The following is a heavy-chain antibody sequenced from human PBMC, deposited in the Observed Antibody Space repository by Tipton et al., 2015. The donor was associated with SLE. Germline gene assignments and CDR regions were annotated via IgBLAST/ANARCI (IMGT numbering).Heavy chain of an antibody. J-gene: IGHJ1*01. V-gene: IGHV4-59*01. CDR2: IYYSGST. CDR1: GGSISSYY. CDR3: ARDADGDYQDRRNEYFQH. D-gene: IGHD4-17*01. Sequence: TLSLTCTVPGGSISSYYWSWIRQPPGKGLEWIGYIYYSGSTNYNPSLKSRVTISVDTSKNQFSLKLSSVTAADTAVYYCARDADGDYQDRRNEYFQHWGQGTLVTVSS.